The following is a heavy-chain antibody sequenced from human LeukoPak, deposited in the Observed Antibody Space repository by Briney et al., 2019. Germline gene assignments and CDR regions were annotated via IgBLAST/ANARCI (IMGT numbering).Heavy chain of an antibody. CDR3: ARDRGTIFGGRPPLRNYMDV. J-gene: IGHJ6*03. CDR2: ISAYNGNT. Sequence: ASVKVSCKASGYTFTSYGISWVRQAPGQGLEWMGWISAYNGNTNYAQKFQGRVTITRDTSASTAYMELSSLRSEDTAVYYCARDRGTIFGGRPPLRNYMDVWGKGTTVTVSS. D-gene: IGHD3-3*01. CDR1: GYTFTSYG. V-gene: IGHV1-18*01.